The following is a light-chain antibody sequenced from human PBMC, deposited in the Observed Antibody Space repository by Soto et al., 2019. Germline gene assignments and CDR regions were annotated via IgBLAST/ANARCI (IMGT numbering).Light chain of an antibody. CDR3: QQYNNWPPWT. V-gene: IGKV3-15*01. CDR2: GAS. J-gene: IGKJ1*01. Sequence: EVVMTQSPATLSVSPGERATLSCRASQSVTTNMAWYQQKPGQAPRLLIYGASTRATGIPARFSGSGSGTDFTLTISSLQSEDFAVYYCQQYNNWPPWTFGQGTTVDI. CDR1: QSVTTN.